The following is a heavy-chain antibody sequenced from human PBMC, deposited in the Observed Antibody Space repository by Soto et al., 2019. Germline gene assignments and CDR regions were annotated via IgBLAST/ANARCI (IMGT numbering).Heavy chain of an antibody. CDR3: SRRSGSRGWQTNFDY. CDR1: RFTFSSYW. D-gene: IGHD6-19*01. Sequence: EVQLVESGGGLVQPGGSLRLSCAASRFTFSSYWMHWVRQAPGKGLVWVSRINSDGSSTSYADSVKGRFTISRDNAKNTLYLQMNRLRAEDTAVYYCSRRSGSRGWQTNFDYWGQGTLVTVSS. V-gene: IGHV3-74*01. J-gene: IGHJ4*02. CDR2: INSDGSST.